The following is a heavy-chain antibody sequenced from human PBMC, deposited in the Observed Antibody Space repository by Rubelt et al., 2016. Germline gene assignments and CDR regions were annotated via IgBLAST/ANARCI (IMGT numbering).Heavy chain of an antibody. J-gene: IGHJ4*02. V-gene: IGHV4-59*03. Sequence: QVQLQESGPGLVKASETLSLTCTVSGSSISSYYWNWIRQPPVKGLEWLGYLYYSGSTNYNPSLNSRVTISLDTSKNQFSLKLSSVTAEDTAVYYCAGASTYNTLDYWGQGTLVTVSP. CDR1: GSSISSYY. CDR3: AGASTYNTLDY. CDR2: LYYSGST. D-gene: IGHD1-1*01.